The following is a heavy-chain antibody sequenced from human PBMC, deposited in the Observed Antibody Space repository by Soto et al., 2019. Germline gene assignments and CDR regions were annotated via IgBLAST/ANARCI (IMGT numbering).Heavy chain of an antibody. CDR3: ANFRNYYGMDV. CDR2: MNPNSGNT. CDR1: GYTFTSYD. Sequence: ASVKVCKASGYTFTSYDVNWVRQATGQGLEWMGWMNPNSGNTGYAQKFQGRVTMTRDTSISTAYMELSSLRSEDTAVYYCANFRNYYGMDVWGQGTTVTVSS. V-gene: IGHV1-8*01. J-gene: IGHJ6*02.